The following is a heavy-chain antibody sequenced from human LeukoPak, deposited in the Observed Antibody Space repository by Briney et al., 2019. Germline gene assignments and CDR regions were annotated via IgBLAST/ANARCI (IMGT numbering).Heavy chain of an antibody. J-gene: IGHJ6*02. Sequence: PSETLSLTCAVYGGSFSGYYWSWIRQPPGKGLEWIGEINHSGSTNYNPSLKSRVTISVDTSKNQFSLKLSSVTAADTAVYFCARQGYCTSTSCYGWGMDVWGQGTTVTVSS. CDR3: ARQGYCTSTSCYGWGMDV. V-gene: IGHV4-34*01. CDR2: INHSGST. D-gene: IGHD2-2*01. CDR1: GGSFSGYY.